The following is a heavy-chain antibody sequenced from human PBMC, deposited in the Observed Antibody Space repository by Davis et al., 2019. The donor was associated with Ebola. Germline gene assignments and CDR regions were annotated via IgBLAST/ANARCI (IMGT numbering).Heavy chain of an antibody. J-gene: IGHJ6*02. CDR1: GFIFRNYV. Sequence: GGSLRLSCETSGFIFRNYVMSWVRQAPGKGLEWVSTFGTGGDTYYADSVKGRFTISRDNAKNSLYLQMNSLRDEDTAVYYCARGTVDTAMVYYYYGMDVWGQGTTVTVSS. CDR3: ARGTVDTAMVYYYYGMDV. V-gene: IGHV3-69-1*01. D-gene: IGHD5-18*01. CDR2: FGTGGDT.